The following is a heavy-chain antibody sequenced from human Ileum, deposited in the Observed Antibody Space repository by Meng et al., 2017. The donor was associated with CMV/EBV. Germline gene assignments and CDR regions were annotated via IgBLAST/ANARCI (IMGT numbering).Heavy chain of an antibody. V-gene: IGHV3-7*01. CDR3: ARDSRCSGSVYGSFDY. J-gene: IGHJ4*02. CDR1: GFICSTHW. CDR2: IKQDGSER. D-gene: IGHD2-15*01. Sequence: GGSLRLSCVASGFICSTHWMSWVRQAPGKGLEWVANIKQDGSERYYVDSVRGRFTISRDTTKNSLSLQMNSLRADDTAVYYCARDSRCSGSVYGSFDYWGQGTLVTVSS.